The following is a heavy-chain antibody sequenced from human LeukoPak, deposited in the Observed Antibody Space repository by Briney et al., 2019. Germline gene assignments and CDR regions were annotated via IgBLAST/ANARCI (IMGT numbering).Heavy chain of an antibody. V-gene: IGHV4-30-2*01. CDR2: IYHSGT. J-gene: IGHJ4*02. Sequence: PSETLSLTCGVSGASISSGDYSWNWIRQPPGKGLEWIGYIYHSGTYYNPSLKSRVTISIDWSKNQFSLKLNSVTAADTAVYYCARKTHGSYFDYWGQGTLVTVFS. D-gene: IGHD3-3*01. CDR3: ARKTHGSYFDY. CDR1: GASISSGDYS.